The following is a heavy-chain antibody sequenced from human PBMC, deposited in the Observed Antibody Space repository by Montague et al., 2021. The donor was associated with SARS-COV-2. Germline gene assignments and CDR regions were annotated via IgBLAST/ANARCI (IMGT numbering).Heavy chain of an antibody. Sequence: TLSLTCNVSGGSITSGAYYWSWIRQHPGKGLEWIGYIYYSGRTFLNPSLKSRVTISVDTSNNQFSLKVTSVTAADTAVYYCAREWGRGGDCYWTFDLGGRGTLVTVSS. CDR3: AREWGRGGDCYWTFDL. V-gene: IGHV4-31*03. CDR2: IYYSGRT. D-gene: IGHD2-21*02. CDR1: GGSITSGAYY. J-gene: IGHJ2*01.